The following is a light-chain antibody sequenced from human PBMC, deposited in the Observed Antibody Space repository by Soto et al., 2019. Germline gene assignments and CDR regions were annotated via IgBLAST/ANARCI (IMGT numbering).Light chain of an antibody. J-gene: IGKJ5*01. CDR3: QQYNDGPPIT. V-gene: IGKV3-15*01. CDR2: YAS. Sequence: EIMMTQSPATLSVSPGESATLSCRASQSVRNNLAWYQHKPGQAPRLLIYYASTRATGIPARFSGSGSGTEFTLTISSLQSEDFALFYCQQYNDGPPITFGQGTRLEIK. CDR1: QSVRNN.